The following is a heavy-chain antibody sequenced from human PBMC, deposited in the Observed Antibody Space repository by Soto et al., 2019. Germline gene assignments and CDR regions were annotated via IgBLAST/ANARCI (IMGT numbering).Heavy chain of an antibody. CDR1: GYSFTSYW. Sequence: GESLKISCKGSGYSFTSYWIGWVRQMPGKGLEWMGIIYPGDSDTRYSPSFQGQVTISADKSISTAYLQWSSLKASDTAMYYCARQGRAAATEYYYGMDVWGQGTTVTVSS. CDR3: ARQGRAAATEYYYGMDV. CDR2: IYPGDSDT. V-gene: IGHV5-51*01. D-gene: IGHD6-13*01. J-gene: IGHJ6*02.